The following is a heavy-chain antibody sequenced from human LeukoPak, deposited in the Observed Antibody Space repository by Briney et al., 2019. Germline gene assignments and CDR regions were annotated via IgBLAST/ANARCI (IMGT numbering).Heavy chain of an antibody. CDR2: INPSGGST. D-gene: IGHD6-19*01. CDR3: ARNVGGHSSGWYYFDY. Sequence: GASVTVSCKASGYTFTSYYMHWVRQAPGQGLEWMGIINPSGGSTSYAQKFQGRVTMTRDTSTSTVYMELSSLRSEDTAVYYCARNVGGHSSGWYYFDYWGQGTLVTVSS. CDR1: GYTFTSYY. J-gene: IGHJ4*02. V-gene: IGHV1-46*01.